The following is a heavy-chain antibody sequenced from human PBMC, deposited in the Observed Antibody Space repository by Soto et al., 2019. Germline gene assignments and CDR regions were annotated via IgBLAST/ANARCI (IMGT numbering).Heavy chain of an antibody. CDR3: APRRSAAAGTGGDY. V-gene: IGHV3-23*01. D-gene: IGHD6-13*01. CDR1: GFTFSSYA. CDR2: ISGSGGST. Sequence: EVQLLESGGGLVQPGGSLRLSCAASGFTFSSYAMSWVRQAPGKGLEWVSAISGSGGSTYYADSVKGRFTISRDNSKNTLYLQMNSLGAEDTAVYYCAPRRSAAAGTGGDYWGQGTLVTVSS. J-gene: IGHJ4*02.